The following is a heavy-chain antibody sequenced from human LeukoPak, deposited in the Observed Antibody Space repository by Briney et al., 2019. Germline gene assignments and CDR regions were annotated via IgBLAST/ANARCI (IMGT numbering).Heavy chain of an antibody. CDR2: IYYSGST. Sequence: SETLSLTCTVSGGSISSSSYYWGWIRQPPGKGLEWIGSIYYSGSTYYNPSLKSRVTISVDTSKNQFSLKLSSVTAADTAVYYCARGARLPLYYYYYYMDVWGKGTTVTVSS. CDR3: ARGARLPLYYYYYYMDV. V-gene: IGHV4-39*07. CDR1: GGSISSSSYY. J-gene: IGHJ6*03. D-gene: IGHD6-6*01.